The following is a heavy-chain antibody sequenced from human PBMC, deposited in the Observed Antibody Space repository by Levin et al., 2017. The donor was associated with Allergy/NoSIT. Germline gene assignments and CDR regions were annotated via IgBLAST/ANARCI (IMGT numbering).Heavy chain of an antibody. CDR1: GYTFTSYA. J-gene: IGHJ5*02. CDR2: INTNTGNP. V-gene: IGHV7-4-1*02. Sequence: ASVKVSCKASGYTFTSYAMNWVRQAPGQGLEWMGWINTNTGNPTYAQGFTGRFVFSLDTSVSTAYLQISSLKAEDTAVYYCARDYPPDGSSWYNWFDPWGQGTLVTVSS. CDR3: ARDYPPDGSSWYNWFDP. D-gene: IGHD6-13*01.